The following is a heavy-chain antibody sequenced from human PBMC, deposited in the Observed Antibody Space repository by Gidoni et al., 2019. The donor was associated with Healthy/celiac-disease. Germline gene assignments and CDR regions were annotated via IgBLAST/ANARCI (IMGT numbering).Heavy chain of an antibody. CDR1: GGSFRGYS. J-gene: IGHJ6*02. CDR2: INHSGST. V-gene: IGHV4-34*01. D-gene: IGHD6-13*01. Sequence: QVQLQQWGAGLLKPSETLSLTCAVYGGSFRGYSWSWIRQPPGKGLEWIGEINHSGSTNYNPSLKSRVTISVDTSKNQFSLKLSSVTAADTAVYYCARGEWGIAAAGRQAGNYYYYGMDVWGQGTTVTVSS. CDR3: ARGEWGIAAAGRQAGNYYYYGMDV.